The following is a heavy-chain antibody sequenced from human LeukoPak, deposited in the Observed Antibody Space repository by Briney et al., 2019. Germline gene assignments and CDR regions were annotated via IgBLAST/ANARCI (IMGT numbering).Heavy chain of an antibody. CDR2: ISAYNGNT. Sequence: ASVKVSCKASGYTFTSYGISWVRQAPGQGLEWMGWISAYNGNTNYAQKLQGRVTMTTDTSTSTAYMELRSLRSDDTAVYYCAGETTTFVVVPAARPGATGMDVWGQGTTVTVSS. CDR3: AGETTTFVVVPAARPGATGMDV. D-gene: IGHD2-2*01. CDR1: GYTFTSYG. J-gene: IGHJ6*02. V-gene: IGHV1-18*01.